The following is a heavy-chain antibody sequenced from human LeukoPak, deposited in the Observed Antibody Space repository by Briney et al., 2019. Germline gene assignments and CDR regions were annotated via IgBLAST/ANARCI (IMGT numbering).Heavy chain of an antibody. V-gene: IGHV3-74*01. CDR2: INSDGSST. CDR3: ASRAVPAASFGYYYYMDV. CDR1: GFTFSSYS. J-gene: IGHJ6*03. Sequence: PGGSLRLSCAASGFTFSSYSMHWVRQAPGKGLVWVSRINSDGSSTSYADSVKGRFTISRDNAKNTLYLQMNSLRAEDTAVYYCASRAVPAASFGYYYYMDVWGKGTTVTVSS. D-gene: IGHD2-2*01.